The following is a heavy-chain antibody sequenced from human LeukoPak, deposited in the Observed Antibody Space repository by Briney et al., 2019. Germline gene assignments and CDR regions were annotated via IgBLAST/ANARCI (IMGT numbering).Heavy chain of an antibody. CDR1: GFTFSSYG. Sequence: PGGSLRLSCAASGFTFSSYGMHWVRQAPGKGLEWVAVIWYDGSNKYYADSVKGRFTISRDNSKNTLYLQMNSLRAEDTAVYYCARARYSSSWYGGVNWFDPWGQGTLVTVSS. CDR2: IWYDGSNK. D-gene: IGHD6-13*01. V-gene: IGHV3-33*01. J-gene: IGHJ5*02. CDR3: ARARYSSSWYGGVNWFDP.